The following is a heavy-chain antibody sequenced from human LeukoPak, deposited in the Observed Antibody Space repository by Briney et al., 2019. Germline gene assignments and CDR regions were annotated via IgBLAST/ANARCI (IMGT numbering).Heavy chain of an antibody. CDR2: ISYDGSNK. D-gene: IGHD3-10*01. Sequence: GGSLRLSCAASGLSLNSYAIHWVRQAPGKGLEWVTAISYDGSNKHYADSVRGRFTISRDNSKNTLYLRMNSLRSDDTAVYYCAQGGSEIYYFYHGMDVWGRGTTVTVSS. CDR3: AQGGSEIYYFYHGMDV. J-gene: IGHJ6*02. CDR1: GLSLNSYA. V-gene: IGHV3-30*03.